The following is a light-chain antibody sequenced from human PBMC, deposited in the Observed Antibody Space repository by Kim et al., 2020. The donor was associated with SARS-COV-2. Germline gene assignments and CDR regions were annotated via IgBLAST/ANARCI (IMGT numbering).Light chain of an antibody. CDR1: QDIRND. J-gene: IGKJ5*01. V-gene: IGKV1-17*01. Sequence: ASVGTRGTITCRASQDIRNDLGWYQQSPGRAPKRLIYGASSLQSGVPSRFSGSGSGTEFTLTISSLQPEDFATYFCLQHNSYPITFGQGTRLEIK. CDR3: LQHNSYPIT. CDR2: GAS.